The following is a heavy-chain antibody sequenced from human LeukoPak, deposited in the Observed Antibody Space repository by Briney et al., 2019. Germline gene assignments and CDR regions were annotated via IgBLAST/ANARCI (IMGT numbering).Heavy chain of an antibody. CDR2: IYYSGST. CDR1: GDSISSSSYY. Sequence: SETLSLTCTVSGDSISSSSYYWSWIRQPPGKGLEWIGYIYYSGSTNYNPSLKSRVTISVDTSKNQFSLKLSSVTAADTAVYYCASGFRGPPYFDYWGQGTLVTVSS. CDR3: ASGFRGPPYFDY. J-gene: IGHJ4*02. D-gene: IGHD3-10*01. V-gene: IGHV4-61*01.